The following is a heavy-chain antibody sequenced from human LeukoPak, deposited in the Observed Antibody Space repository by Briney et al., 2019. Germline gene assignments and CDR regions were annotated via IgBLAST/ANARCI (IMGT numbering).Heavy chain of an antibody. J-gene: IGHJ5*02. Sequence: ASVTVSCTASGYTFTVYYMHWVRQAPGQGVEWVGWINPNSGGTNYAQKFQGRVTMTRATSISTAYMELSRLRSVDTAVYYCARGRNIAVAGTRWFDPWGQGTLVTVSS. CDR2: INPNSGGT. CDR1: GYTFTVYY. D-gene: IGHD6-19*01. CDR3: ARGRNIAVAGTRWFDP. V-gene: IGHV1-2*02.